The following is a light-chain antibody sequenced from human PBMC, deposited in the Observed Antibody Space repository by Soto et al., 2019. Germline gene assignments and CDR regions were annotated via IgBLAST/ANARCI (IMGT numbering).Light chain of an antibody. CDR1: QSVSSN. V-gene: IGKV3-15*01. J-gene: IGKJ4*01. CDR3: QQYNNWPPLT. Sequence: EIVMTQSPATLSVSPGERATLSCRASQSVSSNLAWYQQKTGRAPRLLIYGASTRATGIAARFSGSGSGTEFTLTISSLQSEDFAVYYCQQYNNWPPLTFGGGTKVEIK. CDR2: GAS.